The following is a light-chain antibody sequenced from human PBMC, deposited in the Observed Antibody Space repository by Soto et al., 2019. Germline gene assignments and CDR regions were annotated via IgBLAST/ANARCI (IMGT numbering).Light chain of an antibody. Sequence: DIQMTQSPSSLSASVGDRVTITCRASQSISTYLNWYQQKPGKAPKLLIYAASTLQSGVPSRFRGSGSGTDFTLTISSLQPEDFAAYYCQQSYSTPRTFGQGTKLEFK. V-gene: IGKV1-39*01. CDR3: QQSYSTPRT. J-gene: IGKJ1*01. CDR2: AAS. CDR1: QSISTY.